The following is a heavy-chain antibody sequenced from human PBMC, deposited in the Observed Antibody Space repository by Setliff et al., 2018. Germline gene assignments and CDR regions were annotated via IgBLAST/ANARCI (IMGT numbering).Heavy chain of an antibody. V-gene: IGHV3-30*01. CDR1: GFTFNTYA. Sequence: LRLSCAASGFTFNTYAMHWVRQAPGKGLEWLAVISYDGINKYYADSVRGRFTISRDNSKNTLFLQMNSLRTDDTAVFYCAKDTHYYASSGYYCFDYWGQGTLVTVSS. D-gene: IGHD3-22*01. CDR2: ISYDGINK. CDR3: AKDTHYYASSGYYCFDY. J-gene: IGHJ4*02.